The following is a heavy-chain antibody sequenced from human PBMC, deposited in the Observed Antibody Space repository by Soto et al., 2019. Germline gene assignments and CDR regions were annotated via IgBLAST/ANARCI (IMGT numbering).Heavy chain of an antibody. CDR1: GYTFTSYD. CDR2: MNPNSGNT. CDR3: AREVVRKGFDS. Sequence: ASVKVSCKASGYTFTSYDINWVRQATGQGLEWMGWMNPNSGNTAYAQKFQGRVTMNRNTSISTAYKELNSLRSEDTAVYYCAREVVRKGFDSWGQGTLVTVSS. V-gene: IGHV1-8*01. D-gene: IGHD2-15*01. J-gene: IGHJ5*01.